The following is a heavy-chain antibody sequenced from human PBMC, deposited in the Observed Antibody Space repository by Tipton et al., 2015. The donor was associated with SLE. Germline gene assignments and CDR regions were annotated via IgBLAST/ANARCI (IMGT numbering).Heavy chain of an antibody. CDR1: GFTFDDYG. J-gene: IGHJ4*02. CDR2: INWNGYST. Sequence: GSLRLSCAASGFTFDDYGMSWVRQVPGKGLEWVSGINWNGYSTGYADSVKGRFTISRGNAKNSLYLQMSSLRAEDSALYYCVRDWGDAYNYFASWGQGTLVTVSS. D-gene: IGHD5-24*01. CDR3: VRDWGDAYNYFAS. V-gene: IGHV3-20*04.